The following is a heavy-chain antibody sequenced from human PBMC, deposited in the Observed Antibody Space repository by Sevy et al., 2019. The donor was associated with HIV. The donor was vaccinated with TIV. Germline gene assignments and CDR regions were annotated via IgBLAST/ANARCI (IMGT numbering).Heavy chain of an antibody. Sequence: GGSLRLSCAASGFTFSSYGMHWVRQAPGKGLEWVAVIWYDGSNKYYADSVKGRFTISRDNSKNTLYLQMNSLRAEDMAVYYCAMNYYDSSGSSFFFGYWGQGTLVTVSS. D-gene: IGHD3-22*01. J-gene: IGHJ4*02. CDR2: IWYDGSNK. CDR3: AMNYYDSSGSSFFFGY. CDR1: GFTFSSYG. V-gene: IGHV3-33*01.